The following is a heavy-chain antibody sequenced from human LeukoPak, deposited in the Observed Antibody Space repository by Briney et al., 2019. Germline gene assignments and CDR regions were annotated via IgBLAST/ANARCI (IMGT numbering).Heavy chain of an antibody. CDR1: AFSLNAYN. V-gene: IGHV3-21*01. Sequence: GGSLRLSCAASAFSLNAYNMNWVRQAPGKGLEWVSSISYTGTYIYYADSVKGRFTISRDNSKYSLYLQMNSLRAEDTAVYYFAREDVDTAMWGQGTLVTASS. CDR3: AREDVDTAM. CDR2: ISYTGTYI. D-gene: IGHD5-18*01. J-gene: IGHJ4*02.